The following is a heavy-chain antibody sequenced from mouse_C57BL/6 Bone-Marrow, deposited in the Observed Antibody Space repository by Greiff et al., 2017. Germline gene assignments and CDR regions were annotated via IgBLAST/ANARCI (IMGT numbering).Heavy chain of an antibody. V-gene: IGHV1-55*01. CDR2: IYPGSGST. CDR3: ARSPHYYGSSSFDY. J-gene: IGHJ2*01. D-gene: IGHD1-1*01. Sequence: QVQLQQPGAELVKPGASVKMSCKASGYTFTSYWITWVKQRPGQGLEWIGDIYPGSGSTNYNEKFKSKATLTVDTSSSTAYMQLSSLTSEDSAVYYCARSPHYYGSSSFDYWGQGTTLTVSS. CDR1: GYTFTSYW.